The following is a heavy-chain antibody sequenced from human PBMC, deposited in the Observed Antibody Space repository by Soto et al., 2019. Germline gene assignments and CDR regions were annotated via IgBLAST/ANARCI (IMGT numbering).Heavy chain of an antibody. J-gene: IGHJ4*02. CDR2: ISFDGNNK. D-gene: IGHD2-2*01. V-gene: IGHV3-30-3*01. CDR3: GRCSSTSCHLGADY. Sequence: GGSLRLSCAASGFTFSSYALHWVRQAPGRGLEWVALISFDGNNKYYANSVKGRFTISRVNSKNTLYQKMSSLRAQDTAVYYCGRCSSTSCHLGADYCGQVTILAVYS. CDR1: GFTFSSYA.